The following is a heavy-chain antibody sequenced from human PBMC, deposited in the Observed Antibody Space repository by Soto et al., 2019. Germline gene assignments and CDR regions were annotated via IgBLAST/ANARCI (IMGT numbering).Heavy chain of an antibody. Sequence: GGSLRLSCAASGSTFSNIAMIWVRQAPGKGLEWVSSIGGSGGWITHADSMKGRFTISRDNSKNTLYLQIKSLRAEDTAVYYCETDQNWGWASWGQGTLVTVSS. D-gene: IGHD7-27*01. V-gene: IGHV3-23*01. CDR3: ETDQNWGWAS. CDR1: GSTFSNIA. J-gene: IGHJ5*02. CDR2: IGGSGGWI.